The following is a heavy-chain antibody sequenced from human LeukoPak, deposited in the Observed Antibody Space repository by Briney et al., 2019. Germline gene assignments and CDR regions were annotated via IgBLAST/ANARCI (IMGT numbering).Heavy chain of an antibody. Sequence: SETLFLTCTVSGGSISTYYWTWIRQPAGKGLEWIGRIYSSGTTNYNPSLKSRVTMSVDTSKKQFSLKLSSVTAADTAVYYCARESGSYQYYFDYWGQGTLVTVSS. V-gene: IGHV4-4*07. CDR2: IYSSGTT. J-gene: IGHJ4*02. CDR1: GGSISTYY. CDR3: ARESGSYQYYFDY. D-gene: IGHD1-26*01.